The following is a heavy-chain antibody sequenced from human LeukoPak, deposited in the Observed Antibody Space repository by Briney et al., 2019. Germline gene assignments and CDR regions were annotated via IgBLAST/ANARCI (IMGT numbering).Heavy chain of an antibody. Sequence: ASVKVSCKASGYTFTSYGISWVRQAPGQGLELMGWISAYNGNTNYAQKLQGRVTMTTDTSTSTAYMELRSLRSDDTAVYYCARDPHYYGSGSYYNVVETFDIWGQGTMVTVSS. J-gene: IGHJ3*02. CDR3: ARDPHYYGSGSYYNVVETFDI. D-gene: IGHD3-10*01. CDR1: GYTFTSYG. CDR2: ISAYNGNT. V-gene: IGHV1-18*01.